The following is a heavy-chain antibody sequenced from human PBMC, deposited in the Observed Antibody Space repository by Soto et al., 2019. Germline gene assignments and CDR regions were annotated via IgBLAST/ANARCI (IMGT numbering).Heavy chain of an antibody. D-gene: IGHD3-22*01. CDR3: ASGYYDSSGYSYYFDY. J-gene: IGHJ4*02. V-gene: IGHV3-53*01. CDR2: IYSGGST. CDR1: AFPFCSNY. Sequence: GGSLRLSCAASAFPFCSNYMSWVRQAPGKGLEWVSVIYSGGSTYYADSVKGRFTISRDNSKNTLYLQMNSLRAEDTAVYYCASGYYDSSGYSYYFDYWGQGTLVTVSS.